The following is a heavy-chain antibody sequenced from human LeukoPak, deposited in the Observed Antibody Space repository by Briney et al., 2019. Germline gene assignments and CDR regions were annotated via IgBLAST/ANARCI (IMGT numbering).Heavy chain of an antibody. CDR3: AGHHPRNTVDF. Sequence: SETLSLTCTVYGGSISIYYWSWIRQPQGKGLEWIAYISDIGSINYDPSLKSRVTISLETSKNQFSLKLSSVTAADTAVYYCAGHHPRNTVDFWGQGTLVTVSS. CDR1: GGSISIYY. V-gene: IGHV4-59*08. J-gene: IGHJ4*02. D-gene: IGHD2/OR15-2a*01. CDR2: ISDIGSI.